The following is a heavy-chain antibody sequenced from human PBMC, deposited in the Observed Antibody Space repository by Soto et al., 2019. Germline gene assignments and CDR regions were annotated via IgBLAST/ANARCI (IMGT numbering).Heavy chain of an antibody. V-gene: IGHV3-30*18. D-gene: IGHD3-22*01. J-gene: IGHJ4*02. Sequence: QVQLVESGGGVVQPGGSLRLSCAGSGFTFSTYGMHWVRQPPGKGLEWVAVISSDGKSEHYADPVKGRFSISRDNSKNTLSLQMNSLRVEDTAVYYCAKTITTYSGDSRGRGALVDYWGQGTLVTVSS. CDR3: AKTITTYSGDSRGRGALVDY. CDR2: ISSDGKSE. CDR1: GFTFSTYG.